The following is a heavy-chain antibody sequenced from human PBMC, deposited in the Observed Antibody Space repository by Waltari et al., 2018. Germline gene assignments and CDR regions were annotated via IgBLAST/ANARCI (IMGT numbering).Heavy chain of an antibody. D-gene: IGHD3-10*01. CDR3: ARVGYYGSGTNDY. CDR1: GYSISSGFY. Sequence: QVQLQESGPGLVKPSETLSLTCTVSGYSISSGFYWGWIRQPPGKGLEWIGNIHRSESAYYNPSLKSRVTISVDTSKNQFSLKLSSVTAADTSIYYCARVGYYGSGTNDYWGQGTLVTVSS. CDR2: IHRSESA. V-gene: IGHV4-38-2*02. J-gene: IGHJ4*02.